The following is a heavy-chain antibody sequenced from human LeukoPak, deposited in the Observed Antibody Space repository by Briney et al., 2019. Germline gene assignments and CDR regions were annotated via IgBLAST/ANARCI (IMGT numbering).Heavy chain of an antibody. CDR2: IYYSGST. CDR1: GDSISSYY. D-gene: IGHD3-22*01. V-gene: IGHV4-59*01. CDR3: ARGSRYYYDSSVEFFDY. J-gene: IGHJ4*02. Sequence: PSETLSLTCTVSGDSISSYYLSWIRQPPGKGLEWIGYIYYSGSTNYNPSLKSRVTISVDTSKNQFSLKLSSVTAADTAVYYCARGSRYYYDSSVEFFDYWGQGTLVTVSS.